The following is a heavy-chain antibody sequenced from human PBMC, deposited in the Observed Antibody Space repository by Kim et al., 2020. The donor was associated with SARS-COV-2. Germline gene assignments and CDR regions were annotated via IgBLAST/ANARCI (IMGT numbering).Heavy chain of an antibody. D-gene: IGHD3-10*01. J-gene: IGHJ4*02. V-gene: IGHV3-9*01. CDR2: ISKNSGTV. CDR3: ARDDGSGSLDY. Sequence: GGSLRLSCDVSGFTFHNYDFHWVRRAPGKGLEGVSSISKNSGTVVAYAGSVKGRFTISRENAKSTLYLQMNSLRSEDTAFYYCARDDGSGSLDYWGQGTLVTVSS. CDR1: GFTFHNYD.